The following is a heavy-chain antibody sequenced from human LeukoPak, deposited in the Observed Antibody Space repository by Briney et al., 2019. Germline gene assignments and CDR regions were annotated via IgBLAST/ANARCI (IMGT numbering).Heavy chain of an antibody. D-gene: IGHD2-2*01. J-gene: IGHJ4*02. CDR3: ARDSGVPATIDY. CDR2: IYYSGST. V-gene: IGHV4-59*12. Sequence: PGGSLRLSCAASGFTFSSYSMNWVRQAPGKGLEWIGNIYYSGSTYYNPSLKSRVTISVDTSKNQFSLKLSSVTAADTAVYYCARDSGVPATIDYWGQGTLVTVSS. CDR1: GFTFSSYS.